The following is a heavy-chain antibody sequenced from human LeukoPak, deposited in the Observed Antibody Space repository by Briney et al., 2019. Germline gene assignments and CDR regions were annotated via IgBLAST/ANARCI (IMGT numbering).Heavy chain of an antibody. CDR3: ARDGLVIDYAPSGGAFDI. Sequence: GGSLRLSFAASGFTFSSYSMNWVRQAPGKGLEWVSYISSSSSTIYYADSVKGRFTISRDNAKNSLYLQMNSLRAEDTAVYYCARDGLVIDYAPSGGAFDIWGQGTMVTVSS. J-gene: IGHJ3*02. CDR1: GFTFSSYS. CDR2: ISSSSSTI. D-gene: IGHD4-17*01. V-gene: IGHV3-48*01.